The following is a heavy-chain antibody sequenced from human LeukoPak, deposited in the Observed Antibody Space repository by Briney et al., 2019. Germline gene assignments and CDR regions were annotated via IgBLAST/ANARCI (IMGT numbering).Heavy chain of an antibody. CDR3: ARHVRGYCSGGSCSIDY. CDR1: GGSISSYY. D-gene: IGHD2-15*01. J-gene: IGHJ4*02. CDR2: MYYSGST. Sequence: PSETLSLTCTVSGGSISSYYCSWIRQPPGKGLEWIGYMYYSGSTNYNPSLKSRVTISVDTSKNQFSLKQSSVTAADTAVYYCARHVRGYCSGGSCSIDYWGQGTLVTVSS. V-gene: IGHV4-59*08.